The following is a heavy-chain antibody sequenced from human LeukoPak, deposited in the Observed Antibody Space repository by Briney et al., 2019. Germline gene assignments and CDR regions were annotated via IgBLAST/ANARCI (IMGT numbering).Heavy chain of an antibody. CDR2: INPNSGGT. CDR1: GYTLTELS. V-gene: IGHV1-2*02. CDR3: ARSPHILTGENFDY. D-gene: IGHD3-9*01. J-gene: IGHJ4*02. Sequence: ASVKVSCKVSGYTLTELSMHWVRQAPGQGLEWVGWINPNSGGTNYAQKFQDRVSMTRDTSISTAYMQLSRLRSDDTAVYFCARSPHILTGENFDYWGQGTLLTVSS.